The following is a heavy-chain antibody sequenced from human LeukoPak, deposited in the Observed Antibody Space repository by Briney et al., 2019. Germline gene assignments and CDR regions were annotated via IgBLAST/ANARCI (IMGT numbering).Heavy chain of an antibody. V-gene: IGHV1-2*02. CDR2: INPNSGGT. Sequence: GASVKVSCKASGYTFTGYYMHWVRQAPGQGLEWMGWINPNSGGTNYAQKFQGRATMTRDTSISTAYMELSRLRSDDTAVFYCAIDLKGSSWYETDYWGQGTLVTVSS. D-gene: IGHD6-13*01. CDR1: GYTFTGYY. CDR3: AIDLKGSSWYETDY. J-gene: IGHJ4*02.